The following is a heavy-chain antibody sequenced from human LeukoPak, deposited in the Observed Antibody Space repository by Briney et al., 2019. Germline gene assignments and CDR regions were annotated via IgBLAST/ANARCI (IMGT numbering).Heavy chain of an antibody. CDR3: ARVTDYDILTGYYVRGYWFDP. Sequence: SETLSLTCAVYGGSFSGYYWSWIRQPPGKGLEWIGEINHSGSTNYNPSLKSRVTISVDTSKNQFSLKLSSVTAADTAVYYCARVTDYDILTGYYVRGYWFDPWGQGTLVTVSS. V-gene: IGHV4-34*01. J-gene: IGHJ5*02. CDR2: INHSGST. CDR1: GGSFSGYY. D-gene: IGHD3-9*01.